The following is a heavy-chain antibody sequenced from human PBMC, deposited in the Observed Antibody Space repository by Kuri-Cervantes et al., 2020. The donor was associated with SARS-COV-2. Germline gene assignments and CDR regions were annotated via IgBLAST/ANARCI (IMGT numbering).Heavy chain of an antibody. V-gene: IGHV3-53*01. CDR3: ARFVIGRAISTAGPGFFDY. CDR1: GFTVSDYY. Sequence: GESLKISCAASGFTVSDYYMTWVRQAPGKGLEWVSVIYVHRTEYADSVKGRFTIPRDNSNNTVYLQMNSLRAEDAAVYYCARFVIGRAISTAGPGFFDYWGQGTLVTVSS. CDR2: IYVHRT. J-gene: IGHJ4*02. D-gene: IGHD6-13*01.